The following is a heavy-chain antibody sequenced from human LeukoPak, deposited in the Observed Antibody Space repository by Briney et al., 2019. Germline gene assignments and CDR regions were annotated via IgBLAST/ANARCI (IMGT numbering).Heavy chain of an antibody. CDR2: IYHSGST. CDR1: GYSMSSGYY. J-gene: IGHJ4*02. CDR3: ARHDGYGDYIDY. Sequence: PSETLSLTCAVSGYSMSSGYYWGWIRQPPGKGLEWIGSIYHSGSTYYNPSLKSRVTISVDTSKNQFTLKLSSVTAADTAVYYCARHDGYGDYIDYWGQGTLVTVSS. V-gene: IGHV4-38-2*01. D-gene: IGHD4-17*01.